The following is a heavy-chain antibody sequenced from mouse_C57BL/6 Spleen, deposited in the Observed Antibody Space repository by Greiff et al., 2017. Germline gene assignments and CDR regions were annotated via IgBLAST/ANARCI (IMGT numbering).Heavy chain of an antibody. J-gene: IGHJ2*01. CDR1: GYTFTSCW. CDR2: IYPSDSET. V-gene: IGHV1-61*01. Sequence: VQLQQPGAELVRPGSSVKLSCTASGYTFTSCWLGRVKQRPGQGLEWIVNIYPSDSETHYNQKFKHKATLTVDKSSSPAYMRLSSLTSEDSAVYYCARSDSSSYFDYWGQGTTLTVSS. CDR3: ARSDSSSYFDY. D-gene: IGHD3-2*02.